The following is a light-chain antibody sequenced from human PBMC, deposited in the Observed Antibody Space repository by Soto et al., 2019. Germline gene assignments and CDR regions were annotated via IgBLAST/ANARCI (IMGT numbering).Light chain of an antibody. CDR2: RNN. CDR3: AAWDDSLSGLV. V-gene: IGLV1-47*01. Sequence: QSVLTQPPSASGTPGQRVTISRSGSSSNIGSNYVYWYQQLPGTAPKLLIYRNNPRPSGVPDRFSGSKSGTSASLAISGLRSEDEADYYCAAWDDSLSGLVFGTGTKVTVL. CDR1: SSNIGSNY. J-gene: IGLJ1*01.